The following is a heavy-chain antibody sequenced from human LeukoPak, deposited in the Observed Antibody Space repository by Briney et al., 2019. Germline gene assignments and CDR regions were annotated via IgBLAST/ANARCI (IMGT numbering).Heavy chain of an antibody. Sequence: SETLSLTCTVSGGSIRSYYWSWIRQPPGKGLEWIGYIYYSGSTNYNPSLKSRVTISVDTSKNQFSLKLSSVTAADTAVYYCARDLGNYATPAFDIWGQGTMVTVSS. CDR2: IYYSGST. CDR3: ARDLGNYATPAFDI. D-gene: IGHD1-7*01. CDR1: GGSIRSYY. V-gene: IGHV4-59*01. J-gene: IGHJ3*02.